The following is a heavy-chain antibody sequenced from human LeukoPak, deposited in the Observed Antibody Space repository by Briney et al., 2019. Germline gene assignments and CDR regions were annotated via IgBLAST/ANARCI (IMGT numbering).Heavy chain of an antibody. CDR1: GFTFSSCG. J-gene: IGHJ4*02. CDR2: IWYDGSNK. D-gene: IGHD3-22*01. CDR3: ATPLDYYDSSGYHQGGD. V-gene: IGHV3-33*03. Sequence: QPGGSLRLSCAASGFTFSSCGVHWVRQAPGKGLEWVAVIWYDGSNKYYADSVKGRFTISRDNAKNSLYLQMNSLRAEDTAVYYCATPLDYYDSSGYHQGGDWGQGTLVTVSS.